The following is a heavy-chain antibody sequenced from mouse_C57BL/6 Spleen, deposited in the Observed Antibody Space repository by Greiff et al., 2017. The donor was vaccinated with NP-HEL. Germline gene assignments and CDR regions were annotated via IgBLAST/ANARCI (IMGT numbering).Heavy chain of an antibody. V-gene: IGHV7-3*01. D-gene: IGHD4-1*01. J-gene: IGHJ2*01. CDR2: IRNKANGYTT. CDR3: ARYPGSYFDY. CDR1: GFTFTDYY. Sequence: EVQLVESGGGLVQPGGSLSLSCAASGFTFTDYYMSWVRQPPGQALEWLGFIRNKANGYTTEYSASVKGRFTISRDNSQSILYLQMNALRAEDSATYYCARYPGSYFDYWGQGTTLTVSS.